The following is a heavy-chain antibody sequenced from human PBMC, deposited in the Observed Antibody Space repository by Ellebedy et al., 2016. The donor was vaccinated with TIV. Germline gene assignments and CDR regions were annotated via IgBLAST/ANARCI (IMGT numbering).Heavy chain of an antibody. Sequence: GRFTIPRDNAKNSLFLQMNSLRPEDTAMYYCARGVHFSGRYADDWGQGTLVTVSS. J-gene: IGHJ4*02. CDR3: ARGVHFSGRYADD. D-gene: IGHD3-16*01. V-gene: IGHV3-11*01.